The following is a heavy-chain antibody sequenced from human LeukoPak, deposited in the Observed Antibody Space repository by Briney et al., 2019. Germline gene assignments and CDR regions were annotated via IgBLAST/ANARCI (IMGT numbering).Heavy chain of an antibody. J-gene: IGHJ4*02. CDR3: ARDVGYCSSTSCPEYYFDY. Sequence: GASVKVSCKASGYTFTGYYMHWVRQAPGQGLEWMGIINPSGGSTSYAQKFQGRVTMTRDTSTSTVYMELSSLRSEDTAVYYCARDVGYCSSTSCPEYYFDYWGQGTLVTVSS. CDR2: INPSGGST. D-gene: IGHD2-2*01. CDR1: GYTFTGYY. V-gene: IGHV1-46*03.